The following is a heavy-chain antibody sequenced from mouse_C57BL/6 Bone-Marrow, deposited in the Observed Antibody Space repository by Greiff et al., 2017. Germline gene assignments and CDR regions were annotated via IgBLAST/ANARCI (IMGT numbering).Heavy chain of an antibody. J-gene: IGHJ2*01. Sequence: EVQLQQSGAVLVQPGPSVKISCKASGFTFTDYYMHWVQQSHGKSLEWIGLVYPYNGGTSYDQKFKGKATLTIDTSTSTAHMELNSLTSEDAAVYYCARKLYYFDYWGQGTTLTVSS. CDR2: VYPYNGGT. V-gene: IGHV1-36*01. CDR3: ARKLYYFDY. D-gene: IGHD4-1*01. CDR1: GFTFTDYY.